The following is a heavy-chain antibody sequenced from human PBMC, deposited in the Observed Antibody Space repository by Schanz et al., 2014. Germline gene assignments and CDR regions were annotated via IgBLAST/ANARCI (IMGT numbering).Heavy chain of an antibody. V-gene: IGHV1-3*01. Sequence: GPGVKEPGASVKVSCKASGYSFTPFPIHWVRQAPGQRLEWMGWINAGTGNTEYSQKFQGRVTITRDTLASTAYMEVSSLRSEDTAVYYCARDRRRYCSTASCLHDNWFDPWGQGTLVTVSS. J-gene: IGHJ5*02. CDR3: ARDRRRYCSTASCLHDNWFDP. D-gene: IGHD2-2*01. CDR2: INAGTGNT. CDR1: GYSFTPFP.